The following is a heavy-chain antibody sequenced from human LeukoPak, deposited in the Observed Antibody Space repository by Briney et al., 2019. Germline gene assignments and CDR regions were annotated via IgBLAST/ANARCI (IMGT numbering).Heavy chain of an antibody. CDR3: ARDRIVGATPSFDY. D-gene: IGHD1-26*01. Sequence: ASVKVSCKASGYTFTSYGISWVRQAPGQGLEWMGWISAYNGNTNYAQKLQGRVTMTTDTSTSTAYMELRSLRSEDTAVYYCARDRIVGATPSFDYWGQGTLVTVSS. CDR2: ISAYNGNT. CDR1: GYTFTSYG. V-gene: IGHV1-18*01. J-gene: IGHJ4*02.